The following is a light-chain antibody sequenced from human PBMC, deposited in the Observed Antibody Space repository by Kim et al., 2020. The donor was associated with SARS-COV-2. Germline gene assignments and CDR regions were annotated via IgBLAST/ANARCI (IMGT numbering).Light chain of an antibody. CDR1: QSAVSNY. V-gene: IGKV3-20*01. Sequence: SPGDRATLSCRASQSAVSNYLSWYQQKPGQAPRLLIYETSSRATGIPDRFSGSGSGTDFTLTISRLEPEDFAVYYCHQYGSLPRAFGQGTKVDIK. CDR3: HQYGSLPRA. J-gene: IGKJ1*01. CDR2: ETS.